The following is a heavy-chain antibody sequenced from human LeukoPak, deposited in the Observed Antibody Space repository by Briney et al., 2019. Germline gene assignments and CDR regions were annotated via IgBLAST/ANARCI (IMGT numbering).Heavy chain of an antibody. CDR2: IWYDGSKK. J-gene: IGHJ4*02. CDR1: GFTFSSYG. V-gene: IGHV3-30*02. Sequence: GGSLRLSCAASGFTFSSYGMHWVRQAPGKGLEWVAFIWYDGSKKYYADSVKGRFTISRDNSKNTPYLRMNSLRAEDTAVYYCAKDWEGYCSSTSCSPDWGQGTLVTVSS. CDR3: AKDWEGYCSSTSCSPD. D-gene: IGHD2-2*01.